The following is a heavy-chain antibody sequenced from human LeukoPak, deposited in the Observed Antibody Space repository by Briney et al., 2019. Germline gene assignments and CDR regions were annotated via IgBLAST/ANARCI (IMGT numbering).Heavy chain of an antibody. CDR2: IIPIFGTA. J-gene: IGHJ4*02. D-gene: IGHD6-6*01. CDR3: ARDSSSSSYNDY. V-gene: IGHV1-69*13. CDR1: GGTFSSYA. Sequence: ASVKVSCKASGGTFSSYAISWVRQAPGQGLEWMGGIIPIFGTANYARKFQGRVTITADESTSTAYMELSSLRSEDTAVYYCARDSSSSSYNDYWGQGTLVTVSS.